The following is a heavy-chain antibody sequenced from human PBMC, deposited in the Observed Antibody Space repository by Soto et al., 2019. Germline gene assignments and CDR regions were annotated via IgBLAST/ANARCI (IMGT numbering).Heavy chain of an antibody. V-gene: IGHV3-48*01. CDR1: GFTFSSYS. D-gene: IGHD3-10*02. J-gene: IGHJ6*03. Sequence: GGSLRLSCAASGFTFSSYSMNWVRQAPGKGLEWVSYISSSSSTIYYADSVKGRFTISGDNAKNSLYLQMNSLRAEDTAVYYCARVNYVANYYYYYMDVWGKRTKVTVSS. CDR2: ISSSSSTI. CDR3: ARVNYVANYYYYYMDV.